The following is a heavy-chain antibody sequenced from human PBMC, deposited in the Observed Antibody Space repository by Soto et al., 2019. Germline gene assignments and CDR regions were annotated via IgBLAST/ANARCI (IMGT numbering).Heavy chain of an antibody. CDR3: ARDLTREGDYYDRSGYYLDY. CDR1: GYTFTRYY. Sequence: ASVKVSCKASGYTFTRYYMHWVRQAPGQGLEWMGIINPSDDATSYAEKFQGRLTMTKDTSTSTVYMEMRSLRSEDTAVYYCARDLTREGDYYDRSGYYLDYWGKGTLVTVSS. J-gene: IGHJ4*02. CDR2: INPSDDAT. V-gene: IGHV1-46*01. D-gene: IGHD3-22*01.